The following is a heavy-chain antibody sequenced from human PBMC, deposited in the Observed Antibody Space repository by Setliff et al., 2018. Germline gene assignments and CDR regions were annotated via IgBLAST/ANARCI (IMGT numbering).Heavy chain of an antibody. Sequence: SETLSLTCTVSGGSISSYYWSWIRQPAGKGLEWIGHIYIGGSAHYNPSLKSRVTISVDTSKNQFSLKLSSVTAADRAVYYCARIRLCGGRVICPPGRYVDVWGKGTTVTVSS. CDR2: IYIGGSA. CDR1: GGSISSYY. V-gene: IGHV4-4*07. D-gene: IGHD2-15*01. CDR3: ARIRLCGGRVICPPGRYVDV. J-gene: IGHJ6*03.